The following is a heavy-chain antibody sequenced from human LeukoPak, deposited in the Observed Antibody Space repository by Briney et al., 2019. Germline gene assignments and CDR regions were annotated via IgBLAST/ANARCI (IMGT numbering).Heavy chain of an antibody. V-gene: IGHV3-20*04. CDR1: GFTFDDYG. J-gene: IGHJ4*02. Sequence: GGSLRLSCAASGFTFDDYGMSWVRQAPWKGLEWVSGINWNGVSTAYADSVRGRFTISRDNAKNSLYLQMNSLRAEDTAVYYCARSLSIVGAKGFDYWGQGTLVTVSS. D-gene: IGHD1-26*01. CDR2: INWNGVST. CDR3: ARSLSIVGAKGFDY.